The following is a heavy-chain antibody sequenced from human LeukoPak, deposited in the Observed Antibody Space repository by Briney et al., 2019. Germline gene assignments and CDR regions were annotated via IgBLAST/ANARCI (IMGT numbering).Heavy chain of an antibody. CDR2: IYYSGST. V-gene: IGHV4-39*07. J-gene: IGHJ4*02. CDR1: GGSISSSSYY. CDR3: AFRPPHSYFDY. D-gene: IGHD3-10*01. Sequence: SETLSLTCTVSGGSISSSSYYWGWIRQPPGKGLEWIGSIYYSGSTYYNPSLKSRVTISVDTSKNQFSLKLSSVTAADTAVYYCAFRPPHSYFDYWGQGTLVTVSS.